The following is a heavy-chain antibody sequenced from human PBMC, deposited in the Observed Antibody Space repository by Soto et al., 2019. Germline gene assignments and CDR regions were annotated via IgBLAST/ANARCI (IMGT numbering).Heavy chain of an antibody. D-gene: IGHD2-2*01. CDR1: GFTFSTFA. CDR3: AKDPSNEKIQPDFGMDV. CDR2: ISASGRST. V-gene: IGHV3-23*01. J-gene: IGHJ6*02. Sequence: EMQLLESGGGLGQSGGSLRLSCAASGFTFSTFAMSWVRQAPGKGLEWVALISASGRSTYYAGSVKGRFTISRDNTKSTLFLQMSSLRAEDTALYYCAKDPSNEKIQPDFGMDVWGQGTTVTVSS.